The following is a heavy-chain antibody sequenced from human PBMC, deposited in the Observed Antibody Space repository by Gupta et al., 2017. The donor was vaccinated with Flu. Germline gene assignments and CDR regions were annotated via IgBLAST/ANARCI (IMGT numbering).Heavy chain of an antibody. CDR2: ISWHSATI. Sequence: EGQLVESGGGLVPPGRSLRLSCAASGFAFHDSAMHWGRQAPGKGLEWVSSISWHSATIDDADSVKGRFTISRDNAKNSLYLQMDSLRAEDTALYYCAKGRHDASDSLDSWGQGTLVTVSS. D-gene: IGHD2-21*01. CDR1: GFAFHDSA. CDR3: AKGRHDASDSLDS. J-gene: IGHJ4*02. V-gene: IGHV3-9*01.